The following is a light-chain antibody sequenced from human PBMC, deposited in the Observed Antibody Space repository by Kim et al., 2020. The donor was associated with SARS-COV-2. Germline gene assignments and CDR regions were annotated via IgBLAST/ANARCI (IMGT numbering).Light chain of an antibody. Sequence: DIQMTQSPSSLSASVGDRVTITCQASQDISNYLNWYQQKPGKAPKLLIYDASNLETGVPSRFSGSGSGTDFTFTISSLQPEDIATYYCQQYGPLTFGGGTKVDIK. CDR1: QDISNY. V-gene: IGKV1-33*01. J-gene: IGKJ4*01. CDR2: DAS. CDR3: QQYGPLT.